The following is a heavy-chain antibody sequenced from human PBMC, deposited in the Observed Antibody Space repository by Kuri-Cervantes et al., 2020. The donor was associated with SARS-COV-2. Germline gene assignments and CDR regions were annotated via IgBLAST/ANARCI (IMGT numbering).Heavy chain of an antibody. CDR2: INHSGST. CDR3: ARGPRTTLYYYDSSGYSP. CDR1: GGSISSYY. D-gene: IGHD3-22*01. Sequence: GSLRLSCTVSGGSISSYYWSWIRQPPGKGLEWIGEINHSGSTNYNPSLKSRVTVSVDTSKNQFSLKLSSVTAADTAVYYCARGPRTTLYYYDSSGYSPWGQGTLVTVSS. V-gene: IGHV4-34*01. J-gene: IGHJ5*02.